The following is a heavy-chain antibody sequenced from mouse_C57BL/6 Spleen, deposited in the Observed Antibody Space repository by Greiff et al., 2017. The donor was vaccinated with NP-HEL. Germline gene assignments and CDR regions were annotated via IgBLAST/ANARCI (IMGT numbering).Heavy chain of an antibody. CDR1: GYPFTDYN. CDR2: INPNNGGT. J-gene: IGHJ2*01. CDR3: ARRVTTVVACDY. Sequence: VQLKQSGPELVKPGASVKMSCKASGYPFTDYNMHWVKQSHGKSLEWIGYINPNNGGTSYNQKFKGKATLTVNKSSSTAYMELRSLTSEESAVYYSARRVTTVVACDYWGQGTTLTVSS. D-gene: IGHD1-1*01. V-gene: IGHV1-22*01.